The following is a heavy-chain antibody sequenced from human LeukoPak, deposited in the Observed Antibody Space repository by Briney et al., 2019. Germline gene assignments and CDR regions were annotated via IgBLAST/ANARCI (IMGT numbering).Heavy chain of an antibody. CDR3: AREGYSSSSEY. D-gene: IGHD6-6*01. J-gene: IGHJ4*02. Sequence: PSETLSLTCAVSGGSISSSNWWSWVRQPPGKGLEWIGEIYHSGSTNYNPSLKSRVTIPVDKSKNQFSLKLSSVTAADTAVYYCAREGYSSSSEYWGQGTLVTVSS. CDR1: GGSISSSNW. CDR2: IYHSGST. V-gene: IGHV4-4*02.